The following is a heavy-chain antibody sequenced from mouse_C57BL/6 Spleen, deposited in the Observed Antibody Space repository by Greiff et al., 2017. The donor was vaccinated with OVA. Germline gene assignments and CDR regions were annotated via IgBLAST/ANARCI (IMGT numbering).Heavy chain of an antibody. V-gene: IGHV3-6*01. CDR3: ARDLGDCDY. D-gene: IGHD3-3*01. CDR1: GYSINSGYY. Sequence: EESGPGLVKPSQSLSLTCSVTGYSINSGYYWNWIRQFPGNKLEWMGYISYDGSNKYNPSLKNRISITRDTSKNQFFLKLNSVTTEDTATYYCARDLGDCDYWGQGTTLTVSS. J-gene: IGHJ2*01. CDR2: ISYDGSN.